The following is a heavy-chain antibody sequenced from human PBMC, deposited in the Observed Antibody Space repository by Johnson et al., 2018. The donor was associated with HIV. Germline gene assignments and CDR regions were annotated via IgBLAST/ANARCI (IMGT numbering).Heavy chain of an antibody. Sequence: QVQLVESGGGVVQPGRSLRLSCAASGFNFSNYGMYWVRQAPGKGLEWVAVISSDESNKYYADSVKGRFTISRDNYKNTLFLQMDSLRADDTAVYYCAREGVSGSYYDAFDLWGQVTMVTVSS. CDR1: GFNFSNYG. D-gene: IGHD1-26*01. V-gene: IGHV3-30*19. J-gene: IGHJ3*01. CDR3: AREGVSGSYYDAFDL. CDR2: ISSDESNK.